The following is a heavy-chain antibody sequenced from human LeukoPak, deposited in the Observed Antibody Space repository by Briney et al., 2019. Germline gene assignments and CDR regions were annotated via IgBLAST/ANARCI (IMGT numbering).Heavy chain of an antibody. Sequence: GESLKISCKASGYRFTTDYIGWVRQMPGKGLEWMGIIYPDDSETNYSPSFQGQVSMSVDKSINTAYLQWSSLKASDSAIYYCARAGYSNRWDGVDYWGQGTLVTVSS. V-gene: IGHV5-51*01. CDR3: ARAGYSNRWDGVDY. J-gene: IGHJ4*02. D-gene: IGHD2/OR15-2a*01. CDR1: GYRFTTDY. CDR2: IYPDDSET.